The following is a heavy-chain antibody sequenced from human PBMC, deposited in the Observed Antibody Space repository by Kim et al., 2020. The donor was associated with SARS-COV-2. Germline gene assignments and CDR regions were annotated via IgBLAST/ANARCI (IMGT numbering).Heavy chain of an antibody. D-gene: IGHD4-17*01. J-gene: IGHJ6*02. Sequence: VKGRFTISRDNSKNTLYLQMNSLRAEDTAVYYCAKGHDYGDYYYYYGMDVWGQGTTVTVSS. V-gene: IGHV3-23*01. CDR3: AKGHDYGDYYYYYGMDV.